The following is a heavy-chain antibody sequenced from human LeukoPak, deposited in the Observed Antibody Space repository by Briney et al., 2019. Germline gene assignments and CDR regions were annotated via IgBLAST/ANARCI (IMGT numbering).Heavy chain of an antibody. V-gene: IGHV4-34*01. CDR1: GGSFSGYY. J-gene: IGHJ4*02. CDR2: INHSGST. D-gene: IGHD6-13*01. CDR3: ARGPPSSSWYSAYFDY. Sequence: SETLSLTCAVYGGSFSGYYWSWIRQPPGKGLEWIGEINHSGSTNYNPSLKSRVTISVDTSKNQFSLKLSSVTAADTAVYYCARGPPSSSWYSAYFDYWGQGTLVTASS.